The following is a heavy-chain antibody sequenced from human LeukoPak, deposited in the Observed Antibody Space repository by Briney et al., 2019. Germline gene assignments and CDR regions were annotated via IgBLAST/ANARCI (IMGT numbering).Heavy chain of an antibody. J-gene: IGHJ4*02. CDR2: ITSGGGYT. V-gene: IGHV3-21*06. CDR1: GFTFSTYN. CDR3: ARGHYDVLTSSYKWTPDY. D-gene: IGHD3-9*01. Sequence: GGSLRLSCAASGFTFSTYNMNWVRQAPGKGLEWVSSITSGGGYTYYADSVKGRFTTSRDNAKNSLSLRLDSLRAEDTAVYHCARGHYDVLTSSYKWTPDYWGQGTLVTVSS.